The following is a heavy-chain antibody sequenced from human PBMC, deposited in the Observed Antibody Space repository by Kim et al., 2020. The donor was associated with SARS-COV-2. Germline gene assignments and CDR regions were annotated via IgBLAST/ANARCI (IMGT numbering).Heavy chain of an antibody. CDR1: GFIFGSYS. D-gene: IGHD1-26*01. V-gene: IGHV3-48*04. Sequence: GGSLRLSCAASGFIFGSYSMNWVRQAPGKGLEWVSYISSSSSTINSADSVKVRFTISIANAKYSIYLHLHSMRLETTAAYDCASTLFVYNYSGYWFVP. J-gene: IGHJ5*02. CDR2: ISSSSSTI. CDR3: ASTLFVYNYSGYWFVP.